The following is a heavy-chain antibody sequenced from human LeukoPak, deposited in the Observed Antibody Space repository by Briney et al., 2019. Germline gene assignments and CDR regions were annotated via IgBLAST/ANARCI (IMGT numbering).Heavy chain of an antibody. CDR2: IYYSGST. V-gene: IGHV4-59*08. CDR3: ATLTYGSGSYYNP. D-gene: IGHD3-10*01. J-gene: IGHJ5*02. CDR1: GGSISSYY. Sequence: PSETLSLTCTVSGGSISSYYWSWIRQPPGKGLEWIGYIYYSGSTNYNPSLKSRVTISVDTSKNQFSLKLSSVTAADTAVYYCATLTYGSGSYYNPWGRGTLVTVSS.